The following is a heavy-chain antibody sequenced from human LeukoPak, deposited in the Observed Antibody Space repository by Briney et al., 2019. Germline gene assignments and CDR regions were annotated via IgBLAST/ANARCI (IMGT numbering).Heavy chain of an antibody. J-gene: IGHJ5*02. CDR1: GGTFSSYA. CDR3: ARNKLVNTYNWFDP. CDR2: IIPIFGTA. V-gene: IGHV1-69*06. D-gene: IGHD3-9*01. Sequence: SVKVSCKASGGTFSSYAISWVRQAPGQGLEWMGGIIPIFGTANYAQKFQGRVTITADKSTSTAYMELSSLRSEDTAVYYCARNKLVNTYNWFDPWGQGTLVTVSS.